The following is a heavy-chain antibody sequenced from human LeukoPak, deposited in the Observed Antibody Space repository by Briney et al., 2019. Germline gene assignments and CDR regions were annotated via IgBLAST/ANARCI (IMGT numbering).Heavy chain of an antibody. Sequence: SVKVSCKASGGTFRSYAISWVRQAPGQGLEWMGGIIPIFGTANYAQKFQGRVTITADKSTSTAYMELRSLRSEDTAVYYCARATVTTFNWFDPWGQGTVVTVSS. CDR3: ARATVTTFNWFDP. D-gene: IGHD4-17*01. V-gene: IGHV1-69*06. J-gene: IGHJ5*02. CDR2: IIPIFGTA. CDR1: GGTFRSYA.